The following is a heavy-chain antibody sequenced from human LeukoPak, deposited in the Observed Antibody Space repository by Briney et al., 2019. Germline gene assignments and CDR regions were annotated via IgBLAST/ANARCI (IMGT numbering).Heavy chain of an antibody. Sequence: SETLSLTCTVSGGSISSYYWSWIRQPAGKGLEWIGRIYTSGSTNYNPSLKSRVTMSVDTSKNQFSLKLSSVTAADTAVYYCARERDPIVVVVAPFDPWGQGTLVTVSS. J-gene: IGHJ5*02. CDR3: ARERDPIVVVVAPFDP. V-gene: IGHV4-4*07. CDR2: IYTSGST. D-gene: IGHD2-15*01. CDR1: GGSISSYY.